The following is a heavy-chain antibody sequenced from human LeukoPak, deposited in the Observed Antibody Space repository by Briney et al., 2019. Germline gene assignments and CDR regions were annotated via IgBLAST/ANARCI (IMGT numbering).Heavy chain of an antibody. Sequence: SETLSLTCAVYGGSFSGYYWSWIRQPPGKVLEWIGYIYYSGSTNYNPSLKSRVTISVDTSKNQFSLKLSSVTATDTAVYYCARLRSYYDFWSGYQSDAFDIWGQGTMVTVSS. V-gene: IGHV4-59*01. CDR3: ARLRSYYDFWSGYQSDAFDI. CDR2: IYYSGST. CDR1: GGSFSGYY. J-gene: IGHJ3*02. D-gene: IGHD3-3*01.